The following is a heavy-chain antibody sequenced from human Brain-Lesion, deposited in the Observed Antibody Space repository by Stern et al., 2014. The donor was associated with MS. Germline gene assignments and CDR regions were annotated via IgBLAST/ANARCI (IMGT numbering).Heavy chain of an antibody. J-gene: IGHJ4*02. CDR2: IYYSGFT. D-gene: IGHD1-26*01. Sequence: QLVESGPGLVKPSETLSLTCTVSGGSISSSTYYWAWIRQPPGKGLEWIGNIYYSGFTYYNPSLKSRVTYSVDMSKSQFSLKLSSVTAADTAIYYCARHDSVPRPSQLYSARDRGPGYFDYWGQGTLVTVSS. CDR3: ARHDSVPRPSQLYSARDRGPGYFDY. V-gene: IGHV4-39*01. CDR1: GGSISSSTYY.